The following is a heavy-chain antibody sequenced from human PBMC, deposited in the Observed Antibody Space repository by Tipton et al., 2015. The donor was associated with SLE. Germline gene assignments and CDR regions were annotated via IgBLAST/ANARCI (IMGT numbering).Heavy chain of an antibody. CDR2: IHYSGST. CDR1: GGSISTYY. Sequence: TLSLTCTVSGGSISTYYSWIRQSPGKGLEWIGYIHYSGSTNYNPSLKSRVTISVDTSKNQFSLKLSSVTAADTAVYFCARGELIEGFDPWGQGTLVAVSS. CDR3: ARGELIEGFDP. V-gene: IGHV4-59*01. J-gene: IGHJ5*02. D-gene: IGHD3-22*01.